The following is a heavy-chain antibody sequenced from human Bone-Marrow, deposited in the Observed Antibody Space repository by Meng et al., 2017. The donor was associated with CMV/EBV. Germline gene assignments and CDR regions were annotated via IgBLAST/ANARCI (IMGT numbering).Heavy chain of an antibody. CDR1: GFTFSDYY. CDR2: IKQDGSEK. Sequence: GESLKISCAASGFTFSDYYMSWIRQAPGKGLEWVANIKQDGSEKYYVDSVKGRFTISRDNAKNSLYLQMNSLRAEDTAVYYCARPYRGDSSSSPASYDLGYYWGQGTLVTVSS. CDR3: ARPYRGDSSSSPASYDLGYY. V-gene: IGHV3-7*01. J-gene: IGHJ4*02. D-gene: IGHD6-6*01.